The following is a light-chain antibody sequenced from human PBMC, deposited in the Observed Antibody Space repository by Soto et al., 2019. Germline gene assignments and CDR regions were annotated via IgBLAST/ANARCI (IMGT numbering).Light chain of an antibody. Sequence: EIVLTQSPGTLSLSQGERATLSCRASQSLSTGYLAWYQQKPGQAPRLLIYAASTRATGIPDRFSGSGSGTDFTLNISRLGPEDFAVYYCQQYDRSSYTFGQGTKLEIK. CDR1: QSLSTGY. CDR3: QQYDRSSYT. CDR2: AAS. J-gene: IGKJ2*01. V-gene: IGKV3-20*01.